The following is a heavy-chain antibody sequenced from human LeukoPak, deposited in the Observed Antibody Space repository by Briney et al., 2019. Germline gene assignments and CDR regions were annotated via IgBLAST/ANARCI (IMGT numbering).Heavy chain of an antibody. CDR2: IYYSGST. J-gene: IGHJ6*02. CDR1: GGSIGNYY. CDR3: ARHHGPHYYYYGMDV. Sequence: ASETLSLTCTVSGGSIGNYYWSWIRQPPGKGLEWIAYIYYSGSTFYNPSLKSRVIISLDTSKSQFSLTLSSVTAADTAVYYCARHHGPHYYYYGMDVWGQGTTVTVSS. V-gene: IGHV4-59*08.